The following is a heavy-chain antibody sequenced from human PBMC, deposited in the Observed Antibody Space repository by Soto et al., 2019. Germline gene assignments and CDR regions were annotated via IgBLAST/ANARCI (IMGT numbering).Heavy chain of an antibody. J-gene: IGHJ4*02. CDR1: GFTCDDYA. V-gene: IGHV3-9*01. CDR3: AKDMGAEQQLALDY. CDR2: ISWNSGSI. D-gene: IGHD6-13*01. Sequence: EVELVESGGGLVQPGRSLRLSCAASGFTCDDYAMHWVRQAPGKGLEWVSGISWNSGSIGYTDSVKGRFTISRDNAKNSLYLQMNSLRAEDTALYYCAKDMGAEQQLALDYWGQGTLVTVSS.